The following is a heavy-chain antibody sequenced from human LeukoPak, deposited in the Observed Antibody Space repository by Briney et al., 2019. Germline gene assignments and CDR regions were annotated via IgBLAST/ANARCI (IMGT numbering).Heavy chain of an antibody. CDR1: GLTVSSNY. Sequence: PGGSLRLSCAASGLTVSSNYMNWVRQAPGKGLEWVSALYIGGNTYYADSVRGRFTISRDNSKNTLYLQMISLRAEDTAIYYCTTAAGYNYGQYWGQGTLVTVSS. D-gene: IGHD5-18*01. CDR3: TTAAGYNYGQY. J-gene: IGHJ4*02. CDR2: LYIGGNT. V-gene: IGHV3-53*01.